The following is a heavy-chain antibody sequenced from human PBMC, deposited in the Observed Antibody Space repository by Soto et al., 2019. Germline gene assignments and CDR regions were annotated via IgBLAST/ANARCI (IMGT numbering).Heavy chain of an antibody. CDR2: IIPIFGTA. D-gene: IGHD2-2*01. CDR1: GGTFSSYA. J-gene: IGHJ4*02. V-gene: IGHV1-69*13. CDR3: ARVYCSSTSCHTEFDY. Sequence: SVKVSCKASGGTFSSYAISWVRQAPGQGLEWMGGIIPIFGTANYAQKFQGRVTITADESTSTAYMELSSLRSEDTAVYYCARVYCSSTSCHTEFDYWGQGTLVTGSS.